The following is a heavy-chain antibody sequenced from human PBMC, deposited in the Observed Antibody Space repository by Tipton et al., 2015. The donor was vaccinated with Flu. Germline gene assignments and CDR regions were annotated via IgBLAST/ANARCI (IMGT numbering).Heavy chain of an antibody. CDR2: INPHSGGT. V-gene: IGHV1-2*06. J-gene: IGHJ5*02. CDR3: GRQRCDSSGWGQGGIA. D-gene: IGHD3-22*01. Sequence: QLVQSGAEVKRPGASVKVSCKASGYTFTGYYMHLVRQAPGQGLEWMGRINPHSGGTNYAQTFQGSVTMTRDTSISTAYMELSRLRSAGGAVYYCGRQRCDSSGWGQGGIAWGQGTLVTVSS. CDR1: GYTFTGYY.